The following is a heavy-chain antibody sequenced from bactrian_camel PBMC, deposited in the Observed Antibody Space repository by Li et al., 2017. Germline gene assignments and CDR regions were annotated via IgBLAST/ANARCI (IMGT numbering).Heavy chain of an antibody. J-gene: IGHJ4*01. CDR3: AADGGWWRSCSGGLNGTAYPY. Sequence: DVQLVESGGGSVQAGGSLRLSCAASSYTYYRLCTGWFRQATGKERERVAVIHTSGSSTHYADSVKGRFTISRDNAKNTVYLQMNSLKPDDTAMYYCAADGGWWRSCSGGLNGTAYPYWGQGTQVTVS. CDR1: SYTYYRLC. CDR2: IHTSGSST. V-gene: IGHV3S40*01. D-gene: IGHD2*01.